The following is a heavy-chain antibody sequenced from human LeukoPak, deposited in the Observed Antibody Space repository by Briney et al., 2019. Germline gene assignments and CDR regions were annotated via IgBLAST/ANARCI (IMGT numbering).Heavy chain of an antibody. V-gene: IGHV1-18*01. Sequence: ASVKVSCKASGYTFTSYGISWVRQAPGQGLEWMGWISAYNGNTNYAQKLQGRVTMTTDTSTSTAYMELRSLRSDYTAVYYCARGVLVWFGELVLSDWFDPWGQGTLVTVSS. CDR1: GYTFTSYG. J-gene: IGHJ5*02. CDR3: ARGVLVWFGELVLSDWFDP. CDR2: ISAYNGNT. D-gene: IGHD3-10*01.